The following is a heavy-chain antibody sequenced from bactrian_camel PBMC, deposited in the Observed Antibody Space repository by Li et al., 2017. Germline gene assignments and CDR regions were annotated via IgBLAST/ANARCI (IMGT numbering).Heavy chain of an antibody. D-gene: IGHD1*01. CDR3: AATSPWWSRCSVGHPRDFDS. CDR2: RRYDGQRS. CDR1: KATSTSMC. Sequence: VQLVESGGGTVQPGGSLRLSCTVSKATSTSMCMGWFRRVSGKAREGVAARRYDGQRSYYERSVRGRATISLDDALTTLFLNLDSLKPEDTAVYYCAATSPWWSRCSVGHPRDFDSWGQGTQVTVS. J-gene: IGHJ6*01. V-gene: IGHV3S1*01.